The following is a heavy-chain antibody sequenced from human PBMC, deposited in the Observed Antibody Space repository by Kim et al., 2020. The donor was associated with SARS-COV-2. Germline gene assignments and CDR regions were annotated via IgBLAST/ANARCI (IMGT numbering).Heavy chain of an antibody. CDR1: GFTFSSYS. D-gene: IGHD1-20*01. CDR3: ARVEVYPEHYYYYYYMDV. Sequence: GGSLRLSCAASGFTFSSYSMNWVRQAPGKGLEWVSYISSSSSTIYYADSVKGRFTISRDNAKNSLYLQMNSLRDEDTAVYYCARVEVYPEHYYYYYYMDVWGKGTTVTVSS. CDR2: ISSSSSTI. J-gene: IGHJ6*03. V-gene: IGHV3-48*02.